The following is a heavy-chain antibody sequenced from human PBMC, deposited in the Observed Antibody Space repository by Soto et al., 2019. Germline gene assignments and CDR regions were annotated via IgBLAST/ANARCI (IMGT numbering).Heavy chain of an antibody. CDR2: IYYSGST. J-gene: IGHJ5*02. V-gene: IGHV4-30-4*01. D-gene: IGHD2-2*02. Sequence: SETLSLTCTVSGGSISSGDYYWSWIRQPPGKGLEWIGYIYYSGSTYYNPSLKSRVTISVDTSKNQCSLKLSSVTAADTAVYYCARDICSSTSCYTGNWFDPWGQGTLVTVSS. CDR3: ARDICSSTSCYTGNWFDP. CDR1: GGSISSGDYY.